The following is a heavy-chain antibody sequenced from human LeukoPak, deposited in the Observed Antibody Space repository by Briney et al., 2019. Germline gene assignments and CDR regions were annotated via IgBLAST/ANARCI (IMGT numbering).Heavy chain of an antibody. D-gene: IGHD5-18*01. Sequence: PGGSLRLSCAASGFTFDDYGMSWVRQAPGKGLEWVSGINWNGGSTGYADSVKGRFTISRDNAKNSLYLQMNSLRAEDTALYHCARGAMDTAMVTSAWLDPWGQGTLVTVSS. V-gene: IGHV3-20*01. CDR2: INWNGGST. J-gene: IGHJ5*02. CDR1: GFTFDDYG. CDR3: ARGAMDTAMVTSAWLDP.